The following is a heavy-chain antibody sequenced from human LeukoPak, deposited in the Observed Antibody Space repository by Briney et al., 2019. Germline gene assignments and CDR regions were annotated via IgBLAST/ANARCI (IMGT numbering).Heavy chain of an antibody. V-gene: IGHV4-31*03. D-gene: IGHD2-2*01. J-gene: IGHJ3*02. Sequence: SETLSLTCTVSGVSITSDKYYWSWFRQRPGKGLEWIGYMYYSGTPSYNPSLKSRVSISVDTSRSHFSLKLSSVTAADTAVYYCATPVCGTISCLDIFDIWSQGTMVTVSS. CDR2: MYYSGTP. CDR1: GVSITSDKYY. CDR3: ATPVCGTISCLDIFDI.